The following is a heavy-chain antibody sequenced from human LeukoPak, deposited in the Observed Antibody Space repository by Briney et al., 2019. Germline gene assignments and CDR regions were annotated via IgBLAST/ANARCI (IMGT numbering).Heavy chain of an antibody. V-gene: IGHV3-48*02. CDR2: ISSSSSTI. CDR3: ARDKVGSSSSWPYYFDY. D-gene: IGHD6-13*01. CDR1: GFTFSSYS. Sequence: QPGGSLRLSCAASGFTFSSYSMNWVRQAPGKGLEWVSYISSSSSTIYYADSVKGRFTISRDNAKNSLYLQMNSLRDEDTAVYYCARDKVGSSSSWPYYFDYWGQGTLVTVSS. J-gene: IGHJ4*02.